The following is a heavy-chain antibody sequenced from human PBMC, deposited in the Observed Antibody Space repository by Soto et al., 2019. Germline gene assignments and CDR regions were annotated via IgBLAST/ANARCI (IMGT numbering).Heavy chain of an antibody. Sequence: GGSLRLSCAASGFTFSNAWMSWVRQAPGKGLEWVGRIKSKTDGGTTDYAAPVKGRFTISRDDSKNTLYLQMNSLKTEDTAVYYCTTDLAPHWGIYYYYYMDVWGKGTTVTVSS. CDR3: TTDLAPHWGIYYYYYMDV. CDR1: GFTFSNAW. V-gene: IGHV3-15*01. J-gene: IGHJ6*03. D-gene: IGHD3-16*01. CDR2: IKSKTDGGTT.